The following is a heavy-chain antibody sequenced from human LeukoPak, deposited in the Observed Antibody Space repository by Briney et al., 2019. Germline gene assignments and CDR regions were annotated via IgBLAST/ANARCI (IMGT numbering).Heavy chain of an antibody. V-gene: IGHV3-7*01. CDR1: GFTFSGNW. CDR3: TRDRSRAEDD. J-gene: IGHJ4*02. Sequence: GGSLTLSCEASGFTFSGNWMSWVRQAPGKGLEWVASINPDGSQKLYVDSVKGRFTISRDNTKSSLYLQMNSLGAEDTAMYYCTRDRSRAEDDWGQGTLVTVSS. CDR2: INPDGSQK. D-gene: IGHD1-14*01.